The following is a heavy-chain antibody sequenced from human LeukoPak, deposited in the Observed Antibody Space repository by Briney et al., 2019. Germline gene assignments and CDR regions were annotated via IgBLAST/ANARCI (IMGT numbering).Heavy chain of an antibody. J-gene: IGHJ4*02. V-gene: IGHV3-53*01. Sequence: SGGSLRLSCAASGFTVSNNYVTWVRPAPGKGLEWVAVIYSGGTTYYADSVKGRFTISRDNSKNTLYLQMNSLRVEDTAVYYCVKGPPQMMVPIYWGQGTLVTVSS. D-gene: IGHD3-22*01. CDR2: IYSGGTT. CDR1: GFTVSNNY. CDR3: VKGPPQMMVPIY.